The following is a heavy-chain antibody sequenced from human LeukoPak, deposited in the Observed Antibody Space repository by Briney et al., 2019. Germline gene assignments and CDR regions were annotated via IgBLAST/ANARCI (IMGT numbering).Heavy chain of an antibody. CDR1: GYSFTNYW. V-gene: IGHV5-51*01. Sequence: GESLKISCKGSGYSFTNYWIGWVRQMPGKGLEWMGIIYPGDSDTRYSPSLQGQLTISADKSISAAYLQWSSLRASDTAMYYCARQGWRTTVTTSAFDIWGQGTMVTVSS. CDR2: IYPGDSDT. CDR3: ARQGWRTTVTTSAFDI. J-gene: IGHJ3*02. D-gene: IGHD4-17*01.